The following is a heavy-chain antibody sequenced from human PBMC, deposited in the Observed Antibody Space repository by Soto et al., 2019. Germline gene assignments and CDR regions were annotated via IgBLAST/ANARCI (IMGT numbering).Heavy chain of an antibody. CDR3: ARGGSYYYFDY. CDR1: GFTFSSYG. Sequence: QVQLVESGGGVVQPGRSLRLSCAASGFTFSSYGMHWVRQAPGKGLEWVAVIWYDGSNKYYADSVKGRFTISRDNSKNTLYLQMNSLRADDTAVYYCARGGSYYYFDYWGQGTLVTVSS. CDR2: IWYDGSNK. D-gene: IGHD1-26*01. J-gene: IGHJ4*02. V-gene: IGHV3-33*01.